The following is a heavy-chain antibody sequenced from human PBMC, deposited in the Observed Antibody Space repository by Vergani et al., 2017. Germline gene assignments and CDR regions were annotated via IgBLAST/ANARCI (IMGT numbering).Heavy chain of an antibody. J-gene: IGHJ6*02. D-gene: IGHD3-9*01. CDR2: IDPDGSVT. V-gene: IGHV3-74*01. Sequence: EVQLVESGGGLVQPGGSLRLSCAASGFTLSNNWMHWVRQAPGKGLVWVSRIDPDGSVTNYADSVKGRFTISRDNAKNTLYLKMNSLRAEDTAVYYCSRDHHADYDLLTGLYYYSVMDVWGQGTTVTVSS. CDR1: GFTLSNNW. CDR3: SRDHHADYDLLTGLYYYSVMDV.